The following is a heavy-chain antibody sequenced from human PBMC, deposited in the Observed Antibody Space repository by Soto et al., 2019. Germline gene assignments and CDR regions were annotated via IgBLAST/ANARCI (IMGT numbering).Heavy chain of an antibody. D-gene: IGHD2-15*01. V-gene: IGHV1-2*02. J-gene: IGHJ3*02. CDR1: GYTFTSYD. Sequence: ASVKVSCKASGYTFTSYDINWVRQATGQGLEWMGWINPNSGGTNYAQKFQGRVTMTRDTSISTAYMELSRLRSDDTAVYYCARVGYCSGGSCYPDAFDIWGQGTMVTVS. CDR3: ARVGYCSGGSCYPDAFDI. CDR2: INPNSGGT.